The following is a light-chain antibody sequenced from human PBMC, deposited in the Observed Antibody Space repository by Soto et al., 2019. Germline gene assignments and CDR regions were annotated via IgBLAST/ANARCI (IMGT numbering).Light chain of an antibody. CDR2: GAS. CDR3: QQYGSSPQT. CDR1: QSVSSSY. V-gene: IGKV3-20*01. J-gene: IGKJ1*01. Sequence: EIVLTQSPGTLSLSPGERATFSCRASQSVSSSYLAWYQQKPGQAPRLLIYGASSRATGIPDRFSGSGSGTEFTLTISRLEPEDFEVYYCQQYGSSPQTFGQGTKVDIK.